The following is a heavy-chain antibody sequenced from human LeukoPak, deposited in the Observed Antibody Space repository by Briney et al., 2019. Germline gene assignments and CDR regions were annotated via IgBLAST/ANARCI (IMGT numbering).Heavy chain of an antibody. D-gene: IGHD3-10*01. J-gene: IGHJ6*02. CDR2: ISSSGSTI. Sequence: SLTLSCAASGFTFSDYYMSCLRQAPGKGLEWVSYISSSGSTIYYADSVKGRFTISRDNAKNSLYLQMNSLRAEDTAVYYCGRYGSGSYDYYYYGMDVWGQGTTVTVSS. CDR1: GFTFSDYY. CDR3: GRYGSGSYDYYYYGMDV. V-gene: IGHV3-11*01.